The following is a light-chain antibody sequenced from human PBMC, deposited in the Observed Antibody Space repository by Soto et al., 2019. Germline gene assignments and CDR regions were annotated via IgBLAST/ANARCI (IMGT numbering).Light chain of an antibody. CDR1: QDISNY. CDR2: DAS. V-gene: IGKV1-33*01. J-gene: IGKJ1*01. CDR3: QQYDNLSWT. Sequence: DIQMTQSPSSLSASVGDRVTITCQASQDISNYLNWYQQKPGKAPKLLIYDASNLETGVPSRFSGSGSGTDFTFTISSLQPEDIATYYCQQYDNLSWTFGQRTKVEIK.